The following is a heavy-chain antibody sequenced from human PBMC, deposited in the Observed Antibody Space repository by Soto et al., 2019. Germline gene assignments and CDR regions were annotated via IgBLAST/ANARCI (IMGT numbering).Heavy chain of an antibody. V-gene: IGHV1-2*04. D-gene: IGHD6-13*01. J-gene: IGHJ6*03. CDR1: GYTFTGYY. CDR2: INPNSGGT. Sequence: SVKVSCKASGYTFTGYYMHWVRQAPGQGLEWMGWINPNSGGTNYAQKFQGWVTMTRDTSISTAYMELSRLRSDDTAVYYCARDGSSSWHRYYYYMDVWGKGTTVTAP. CDR3: ARDGSSSWHRYYYYMDV.